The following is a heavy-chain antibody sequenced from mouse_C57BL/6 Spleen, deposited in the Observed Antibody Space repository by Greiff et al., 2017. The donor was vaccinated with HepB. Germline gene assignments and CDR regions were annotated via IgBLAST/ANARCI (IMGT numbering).Heavy chain of an antibody. D-gene: IGHD1-1*01. J-gene: IGHJ1*03. CDR3: AREGPSYYGSSLDV. CDR2: IHPNSGST. CDR1: GYTFTSYW. Sequence: QVQPQQPGAELVKPGASVKLSCKASGYTFTSYWMHWVKQRPGQGLEWIGMIHPNSGSTNYNEKFKSKATLTVDKSSSTAYMQLSSLTSEDSAVYYCAREGPSYYGSSLDVWGTGTTVTVSS. V-gene: IGHV1-64*01.